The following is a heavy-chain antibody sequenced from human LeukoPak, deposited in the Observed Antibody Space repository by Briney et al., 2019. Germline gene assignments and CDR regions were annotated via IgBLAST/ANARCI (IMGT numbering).Heavy chain of an antibody. CDR3: ARLIAAPPPDP. CDR1: GGSFSDYY. D-gene: IGHD6-6*01. Sequence: SEILSLTCAVYGGSFSDYYWSWIRQPPGKGLEWIGEINHSGSTNYNPSLKSRVTISVDTSKNQFSLKLSSVTAADTAVYYCARLIAAPPPDPWGQGTLVTVSS. J-gene: IGHJ5*02. CDR2: INHSGST. V-gene: IGHV4-34*01.